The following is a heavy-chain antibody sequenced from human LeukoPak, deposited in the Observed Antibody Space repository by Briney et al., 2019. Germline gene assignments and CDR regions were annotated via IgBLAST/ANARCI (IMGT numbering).Heavy chain of an antibody. CDR3: ARVKSYYYDTSDKDAFDI. J-gene: IGHJ3*02. CDR2: NPRGGST. V-gene: IGHV1-46*01. D-gene: IGHD3-22*01. CDR1: GYTFTSHF. Sequence: ASVKVSCKASGYTFTSHFMHWVRQAPGQGLEWMGINPRGGSTSYTQKFQGRVTMTRDTSTSTVYMELSSLRSEDTAVYYCARVKSYYYDTSDKDAFDIWGQGTMVTVSS.